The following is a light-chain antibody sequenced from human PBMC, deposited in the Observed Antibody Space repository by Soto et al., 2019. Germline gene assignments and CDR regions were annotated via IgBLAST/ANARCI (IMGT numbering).Light chain of an antibody. V-gene: IGLV2-23*01. Sequence: QSALTQPASVSGSPGQSLTISCIGTSSDIGSYNLVSWYQQHPGTAPKLLISEDSKRPSGVPNRFSGSKSGNTASLTIAGLQAEDEAVYYCCAYAGGSTYVLFGGATKPTVL. CDR1: SSDIGSYNL. J-gene: IGLJ2*01. CDR3: CAYAGGSTYVL. CDR2: EDS.